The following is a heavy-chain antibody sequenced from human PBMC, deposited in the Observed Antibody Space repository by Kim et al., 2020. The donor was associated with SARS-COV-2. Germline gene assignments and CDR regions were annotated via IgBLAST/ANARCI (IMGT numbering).Heavy chain of an antibody. Sequence: GGSLRLSCGASGFTFNNYAMHWVRQAPGKGLEWVAVISYDGSIKYYADSLKGQFTVSRDSSHNTLYLQMRSLRPEDTALYYCAKSSASFWFGEGLNAFD. J-gene: IGHJ3*01. CDR3: AKSSASFWFGEGLNAFD. V-gene: IGHV3-30*18. CDR1: GFTFNNYA. D-gene: IGHD3-10*01. CDR2: ISYDGSIK.